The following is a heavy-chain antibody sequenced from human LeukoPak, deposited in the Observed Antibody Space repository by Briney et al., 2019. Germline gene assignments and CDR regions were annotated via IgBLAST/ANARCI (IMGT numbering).Heavy chain of an antibody. V-gene: IGHV3-21*01. Sequence: GGSLRLSCAASGFTFSSYTMNWVRQAPGKGLEWVSSISSSSNYIYYADSVKGRFTISRDNAKNSLYLQMNSLRAEDTAVYYCARDPQNSWGLFDYWGQGTLVTVSS. J-gene: IGHJ4*02. CDR3: ARDPQNSWGLFDY. CDR1: GFTFSSYT. D-gene: IGHD4-23*01. CDR2: ISSSSNYI.